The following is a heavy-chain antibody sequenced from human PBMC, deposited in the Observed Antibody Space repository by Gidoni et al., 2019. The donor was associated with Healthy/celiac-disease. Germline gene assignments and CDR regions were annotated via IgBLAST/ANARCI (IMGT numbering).Heavy chain of an antibody. J-gene: IGHJ4*02. CDR1: GFTFSSYA. D-gene: IGHD2-21*01. CDR3: ANSGSFCGGDCYPYSIDY. V-gene: IGHV3-23*01. Sequence: EVQLLESGGGLVQPGGSLRLSCAASGFTFSSYAMSWVRQAPGKGLEWVAAISGSGGSTYYADSVKGRFTISRDNSKNTLYLQMNSLRADDTAVYYCANSGSFCGGDCYPYSIDYWGQGTLVTVSS. CDR2: ISGSGGST.